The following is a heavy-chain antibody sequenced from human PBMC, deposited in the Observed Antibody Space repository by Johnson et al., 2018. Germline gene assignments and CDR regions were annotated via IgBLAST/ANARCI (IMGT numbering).Heavy chain of an antibody. J-gene: IGHJ3*02. D-gene: IGHD6-13*01. V-gene: IGHV3-30-3*01. CDR3: ARRPGTWGDAFDI. CDR2: ISYDGSQK. Sequence: QVQLVQSGGGVVQPGRSLRLSCAASGFTFSTYAIYWVRQAPGKGLEWVAVISYDGSQKYYADSVKGRITISRDNFKNTLFLQMNSLRAEDTAVYYCARRPGTWGDAFDIWGQGTMGTVSS. CDR1: GFTFSTYA.